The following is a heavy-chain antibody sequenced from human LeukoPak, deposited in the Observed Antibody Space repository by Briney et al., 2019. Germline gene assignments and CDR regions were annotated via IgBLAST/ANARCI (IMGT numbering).Heavy chain of an antibody. CDR2: IYYSGST. V-gene: IGHV4-59*08. J-gene: IGHJ6*02. CDR1: GGSISSYY. CDR3: ARQKNYDFWSGTEYYGMDV. Sequence: SETLSLTCTVSGGSISSYYWSWIRQPPGKGLEWIGYIYYSGSTNYNPSLKSRVTISVDTSKNQFSLKLSSVTAADTAVYYCARQKNYDFWSGTEYYGMDVWGQGTTVTVSS. D-gene: IGHD3-3*01.